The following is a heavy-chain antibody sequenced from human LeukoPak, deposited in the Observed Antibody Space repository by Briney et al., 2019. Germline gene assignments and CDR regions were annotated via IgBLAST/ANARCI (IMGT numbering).Heavy chain of an antibody. D-gene: IGHD6-13*01. J-gene: IGHJ4*02. CDR3: AIQGSGSSPPYFDH. CDR1: GGSISSSSYY. V-gene: IGHV4-39*01. Sequence: PSETLSLTCTVSGGSISSSSYYWGWIRQPPGKRLEWIGSIYYSGSTYYNPSLKSRVTISVDTSKNQFSLKLSSVTAADTAVYYCAIQGSGSSPPYFDHWRQVTLVTVSS. CDR2: IYYSGST.